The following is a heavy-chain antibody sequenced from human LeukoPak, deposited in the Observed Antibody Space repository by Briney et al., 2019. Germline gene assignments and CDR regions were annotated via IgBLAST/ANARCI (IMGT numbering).Heavy chain of an antibody. V-gene: IGHV1-18*04. Sequence: EASVKVSCKASGYTFTGYYMHWVRQAPGQGLEWMGWISAYNGNTNYAQKLQGRVTMTTDTSTSTAYMELMSLRSDDTAVYYCARATRSYDPPDYWGQGTLVTVSS. CDR1: GYTFTGYY. D-gene: IGHD5-12*01. CDR3: ARATRSYDPPDY. CDR2: ISAYNGNT. J-gene: IGHJ4*02.